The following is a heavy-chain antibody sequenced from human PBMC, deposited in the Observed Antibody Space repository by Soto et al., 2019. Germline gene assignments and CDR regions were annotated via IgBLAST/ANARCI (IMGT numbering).Heavy chain of an antibody. Sequence: ASVKVSCKASGYTFTNNDVSWVRQATGQGLEWMGWMNPGSGDTGYAQKFQGRVTMTRDISIATAYMELNSLTSEDTAIYYCARMESFGSLNWFDPWGQGTLVSVSA. CDR1: GYTFTNND. J-gene: IGHJ5*02. D-gene: IGHD5-18*01. V-gene: IGHV1-8*02. CDR2: MNPGSGDT. CDR3: ARMESFGSLNWFDP.